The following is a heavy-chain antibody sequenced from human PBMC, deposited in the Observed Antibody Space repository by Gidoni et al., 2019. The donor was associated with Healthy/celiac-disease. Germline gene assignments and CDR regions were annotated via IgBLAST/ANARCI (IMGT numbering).Heavy chain of an antibody. CDR2: ISSSSSTI. J-gene: IGHJ5*02. CDR1: GFTCSSYS. V-gene: IGHV3-48*01. CDR3: ARRASIAAAGPFDP. Sequence: EVQLVEYGGGLVQPGGSLSLSCAASGFTCSSYSMNWVRQAPGKGLEWVSYISSSSSTIYYADSVKGRFTISRDNAKNSLYLQMNSLRAEDTAVYYCARRASIAAAGPFDPWGQGTLVTVSS. D-gene: IGHD6-13*01.